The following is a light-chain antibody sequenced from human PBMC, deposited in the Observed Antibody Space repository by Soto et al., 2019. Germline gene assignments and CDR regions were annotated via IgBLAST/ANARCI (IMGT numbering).Light chain of an antibody. CDR3: SAYTSSTPV. Sequence: QSALTQPASVSGSPGQSITISCTGTSSDVGGYNYVSWYQQHPGKAPKLMIYDVSNRPSGVSNRFSGSKSGNTASLTISGVQAEDEADYSCSAYTSSTPVFGGGTKLTVL. CDR1: SSDVGGYNY. V-gene: IGLV2-14*01. CDR2: DVS. J-gene: IGLJ2*01.